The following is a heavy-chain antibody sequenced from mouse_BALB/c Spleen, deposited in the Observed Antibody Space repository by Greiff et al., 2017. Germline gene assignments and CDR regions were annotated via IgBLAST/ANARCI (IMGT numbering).Heavy chain of an antibody. D-gene: IGHD1-1*01. J-gene: IGHJ4*01. CDR3: ARHDTTVVARAMDY. CDR1: GFTFSSYG. V-gene: IGHV5-6*01. CDR2: ISSGGSYT. Sequence: VMLVESGGDLVKPGGSLKLSCAASGFTFSSYGMSWVRQTPDKRLEWVATISSGGSYTYYPDSVKGRFTISRDNAKNTLYLQMSSLKSEDTAMYYCARHDTTVVARAMDYWGQGTSVTVSS.